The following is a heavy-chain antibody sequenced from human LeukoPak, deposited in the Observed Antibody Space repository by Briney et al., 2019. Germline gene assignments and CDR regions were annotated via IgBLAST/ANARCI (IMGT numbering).Heavy chain of an antibody. D-gene: IGHD3-22*01. V-gene: IGHV4-34*01. CDR2: INHSGST. J-gene: IGHJ4*02. CDR1: GGSFSGYY. Sequence: PSETLSLTCAVYGGSFSGYYWSWIRQPPGKGLEWIGEINHSGSTNYNPSLKSRVTISVDTSKNQFSLKLSSVTAADTAVYYCARGHDSSGYYDYWGQGTLVTVSS. CDR3: ARGHDSSGYYDY.